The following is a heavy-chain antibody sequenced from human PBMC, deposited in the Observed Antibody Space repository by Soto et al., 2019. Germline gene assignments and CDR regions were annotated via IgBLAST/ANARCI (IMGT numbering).Heavy chain of an antibody. CDR3: AHAYGGTSWPNDAFDI. J-gene: IGHJ3*02. V-gene: IGHV2-5*02. Sequence: QITLKESGPTLVKPTQTLTLTCTVSGFSLSGDGVGVGWIRQPPGKALEWLALIYWDDDQRYSPSLKTRLTITNDTSKNQVVLTMTNMAPVDTATYYCAHAYGGTSWPNDAFDIWGQGTMVTVSS. CDR2: IYWDDDQ. D-gene: IGHD2-21*01. CDR1: GFSLSGDGVG.